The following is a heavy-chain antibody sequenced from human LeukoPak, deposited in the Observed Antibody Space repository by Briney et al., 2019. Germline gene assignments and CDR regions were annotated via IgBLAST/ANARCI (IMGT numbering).Heavy chain of an antibody. CDR2: MAHDGSNI. D-gene: IGHD3-3*01. CDR3: ARASDRMYDEFWEGYFSSFDF. Sequence: GGSLRLSCAASGFTFSSYAMHWVPQGPGKGLEWVAVMAHDGSNIYYAGSVLGRFTISRDNSKDTLHLQMNSLRLEDTAVYYCARASDRMYDEFWEGYFSSFDFWGQGALVTVSS. J-gene: IGHJ4*02. CDR1: GFTFSSYA. V-gene: IGHV3-30-3*01.